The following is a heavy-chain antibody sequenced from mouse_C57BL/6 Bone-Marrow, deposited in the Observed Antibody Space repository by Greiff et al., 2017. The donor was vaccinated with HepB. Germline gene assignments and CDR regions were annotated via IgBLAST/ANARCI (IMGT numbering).Heavy chain of an antibody. Sequence: VMLVESGPELVKPGASVKISCKASGYAFSSSWMNWVKQRPGKGLEWIGRIYPGDGDTNYNGKFKGKATLTADKSSSTAYMQLSSLTSEDSAVYFCARGGDGYGYFDVWGTGTTVTVSS. V-gene: IGHV1-82*01. CDR1: GYAFSSSW. D-gene: IGHD2-3*01. J-gene: IGHJ1*03. CDR2: IYPGDGDT. CDR3: ARGGDGYGYFDV.